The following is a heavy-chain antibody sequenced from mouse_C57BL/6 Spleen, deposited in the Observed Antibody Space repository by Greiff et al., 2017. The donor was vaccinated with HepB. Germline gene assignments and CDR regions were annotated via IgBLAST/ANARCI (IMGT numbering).Heavy chain of an antibody. D-gene: IGHD3-2*02. CDR3: ATPRQLRLRYAMDY. CDR2: INPSSGYT. V-gene: IGHV1-7*01. CDR1: GYTFTSYW. Sequence: VQLQQPGAELAKPGASVKLSCKASGYTFTSYWMHWVKQRPGQGLEWIGYINPSSGYTKYNQKFKDKATLTADKSSSTAYMQLSSLTYEDSAVYYCATPRQLRLRYAMDYWGQGTSVTVSS. J-gene: IGHJ4*01.